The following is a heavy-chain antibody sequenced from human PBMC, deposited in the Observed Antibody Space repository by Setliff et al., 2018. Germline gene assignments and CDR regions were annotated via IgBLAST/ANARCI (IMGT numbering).Heavy chain of an antibody. CDR1: GFSLSTSGMC. CDR3: ARLTGTDYYYYYMDV. V-gene: IGHV2-70*11. J-gene: IGHJ6*03. CDR2: IDWDDDK. Sequence: SGPTLVNPTQTLTLTCTFSGFSLSTSGMCVSWIRQPPGKALEWLARIDWDDDKYYSTSLKTRLTISKDTSKNQVVLTMTNMDPVDTAAYYCARLTGTDYYYYYMDVWGKGTTVTVSS. D-gene: IGHD1-7*01.